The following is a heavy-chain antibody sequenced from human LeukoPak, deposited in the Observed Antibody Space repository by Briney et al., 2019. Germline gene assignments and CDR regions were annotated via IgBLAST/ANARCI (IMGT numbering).Heavy chain of an antibody. CDR1: GGSISSYY. CDR3: ASGRRRFLTTAWGYFQH. Sequence: PSETLSLTCTVSGGSISSYYWTWIRQPAGKGLEWIGRIYTSGGTSYNPFLKSRVTMSVDTSRNQFSLKLSSVTAADTAVYYCASGRRRFLTTAWGYFQHWGQGTLVTVSS. V-gene: IGHV4-4*07. CDR2: IYTSGGT. J-gene: IGHJ1*01. D-gene: IGHD4-11*01.